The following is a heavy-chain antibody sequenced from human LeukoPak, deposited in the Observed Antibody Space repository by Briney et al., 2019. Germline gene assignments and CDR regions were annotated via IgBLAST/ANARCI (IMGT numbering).Heavy chain of an antibody. CDR1: GYTFTSYA. J-gene: IGHJ1*01. CDR3: ARRRLPGIAAAGDAEYFQH. D-gene: IGHD6-13*01. V-gene: IGHV1-3*01. Sequence: ASVKVSCKASGYTFTSYAMHWVRQAPGQRLEWMGWINAGNGNTKYSQKFQGRVTITRDTSASTAYMELSSLRSEDTAVYYCARRRLPGIAAAGDAEYFQHGGQGPLVTVSS. CDR2: INAGNGNT.